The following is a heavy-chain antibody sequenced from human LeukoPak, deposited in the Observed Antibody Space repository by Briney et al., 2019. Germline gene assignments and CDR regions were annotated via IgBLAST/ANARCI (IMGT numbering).Heavy chain of an antibody. CDR3: ARDLSEAAAGTGWFDP. J-gene: IGHJ5*02. CDR1: GYSISSGYY. D-gene: IGHD6-13*01. V-gene: IGHV4-38-2*02. CDR2: IYHSGST. Sequence: SETLSLTCTVSGYSISSGYYWGWIRQPPGKGLEWIGSIYHSGSTYYNPSLKSRVTISVDTSKNQFSLKLSSVTAADTAVYYCARDLSEAAAGTGWFDPWGQGTLVTVSS.